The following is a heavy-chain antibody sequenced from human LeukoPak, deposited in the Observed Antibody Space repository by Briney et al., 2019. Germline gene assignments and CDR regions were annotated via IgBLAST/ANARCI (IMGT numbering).Heavy chain of an antibody. V-gene: IGHV3-23*01. CDR3: ARARATLYYYYMDV. J-gene: IGHJ6*03. CDR1: GFTFSSYS. CDR2: LSGSGGGT. D-gene: IGHD5-12*01. Sequence: PGGSLRLSCAASGFTFSSYSMNWDRQAPGKGLEWVAGLSGSGGGTNYADSVKGRFTISRDNSKNTLYLQMNSLRAEDTAVYYCARARATLYYYYMDVWGKGTTVTVSS.